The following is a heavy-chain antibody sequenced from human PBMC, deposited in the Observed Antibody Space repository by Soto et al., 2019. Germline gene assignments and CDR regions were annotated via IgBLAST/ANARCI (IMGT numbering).Heavy chain of an antibody. V-gene: IGHV3-30-3*01. CDR2: ISYDGSNK. J-gene: IGHJ3*02. D-gene: IGHD3-22*01. CDR1: GFTFSTYA. CDR3: ARGGPYYYDSSDWGAFHI. Sequence: QVQLVESGGGVVQPGRSLRLSCAASGFTFSTYAMHWVRQAPGKGLDWVAVISYDGSNKYYADSVKSRFTIPRDNSKNTLYLQMNSLRAEDTTVYYCARGGPYYYDSSDWGAFHIWGQGTMVTVSS.